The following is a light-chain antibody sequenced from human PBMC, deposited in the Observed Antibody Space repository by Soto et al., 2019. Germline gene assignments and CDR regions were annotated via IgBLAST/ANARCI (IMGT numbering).Light chain of an antibody. J-gene: IGKJ2*01. CDR3: QQSYSTPYT. CDR2: AAS. V-gene: IGKV1-39*01. Sequence: DIQMTQSPSSLSASVGDRVTITCRASQSISSYLNWYQQKPGKAPKLLIYAASSLQSGVPSRFSGSGSGTEFTLTISILQPEDFATYYCQQSYSTPYTVGQGTKLEIK. CDR1: QSISSY.